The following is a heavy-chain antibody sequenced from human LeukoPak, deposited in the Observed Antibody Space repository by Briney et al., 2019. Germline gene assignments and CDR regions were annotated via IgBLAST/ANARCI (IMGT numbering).Heavy chain of an antibody. CDR1: GFTFSSYV. Sequence: GGSLRLSCAASGFTFSSYVMHWVRQAPGKGLEWVALISYDGTNKYYADSVKGRFTISRDNSKNTLYLQMNSLRTEDTAVYYCASKWYCGGDCYYQIDYWGQGTLVTVSS. CDR3: ASKWYCGGDCYYQIDY. D-gene: IGHD2-21*02. CDR2: ISYDGTNK. V-gene: IGHV3-30*03. J-gene: IGHJ4*02.